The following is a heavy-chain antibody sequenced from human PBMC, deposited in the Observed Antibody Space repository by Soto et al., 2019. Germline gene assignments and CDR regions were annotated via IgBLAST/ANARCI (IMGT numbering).Heavy chain of an antibody. CDR1: GGSFSGYY. J-gene: IGHJ4*02. V-gene: IGHV4-34*01. D-gene: IGHD3-9*01. CDR2: INHSGST. CDR3: ARRALLRYFDWSYDY. Sequence: SETLSLTCAVYGGSFSGYYWSWIRQPPGKGLEWIGEINHSGSTNYNPSLKSRVTISVDTSKNQFSLKLSSVTAADTAVYYCARRALLRYFDWSYDYWGQGTLVTVSS.